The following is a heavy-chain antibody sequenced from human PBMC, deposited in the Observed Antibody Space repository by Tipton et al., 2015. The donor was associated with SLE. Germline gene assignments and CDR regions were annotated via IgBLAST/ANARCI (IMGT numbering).Heavy chain of an antibody. Sequence: TLSLTCTVSGGSISSHYWSWIRQPPGKGLEWIGYIYYNGSTNYNPSLKSRVTISVDTSKNQFSLKLSSVTAADTAVYYCARSPYCSGGSCFYWYFDLWGRGTLVTVSS. J-gene: IGHJ2*01. D-gene: IGHD2-15*01. CDR2: IYYNGST. V-gene: IGHV4-59*11. CDR3: ARSPYCSGGSCFYWYFDL. CDR1: GGSISSHY.